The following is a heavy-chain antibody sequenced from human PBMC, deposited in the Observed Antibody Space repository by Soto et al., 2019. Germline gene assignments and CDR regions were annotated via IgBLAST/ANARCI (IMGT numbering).Heavy chain of an antibody. D-gene: IGHD6-19*01. J-gene: IGHJ5*02. CDR1: GYTFTSYG. Sequence: GASVKVSCKASGYTFTSYGISWVRQAPGQGLEWMGWISAYNGNTNYAQKLQGRVTMTTDTSTSTAYMELRSLSSDDTAVYYCARVFGRAVAGTFEDWFDPWGQGTLVTVSS. CDR3: ARVFGRAVAGTFEDWFDP. V-gene: IGHV1-18*01. CDR2: ISAYNGNT.